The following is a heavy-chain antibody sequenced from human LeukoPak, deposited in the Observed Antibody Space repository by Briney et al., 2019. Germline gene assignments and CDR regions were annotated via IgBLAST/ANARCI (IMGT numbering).Heavy chain of an antibody. Sequence: RASVKVSCKASGYTFTDYYMHWVRQAPGQGLEWMGWINPNSGGTNYAQKFQGRVTMTRDTSISTAYMELSRLRSDDTAVYYCARDVASGVPPDYYYYMDVWGKGTTVTVSS. J-gene: IGHJ6*03. CDR3: ARDVASGVPPDYYYYMDV. CDR1: GYTFTDYY. CDR2: INPNSGGT. D-gene: IGHD2-2*01. V-gene: IGHV1-2*02.